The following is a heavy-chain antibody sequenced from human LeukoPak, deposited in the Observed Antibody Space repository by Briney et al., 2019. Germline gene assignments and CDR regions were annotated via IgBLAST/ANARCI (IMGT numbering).Heavy chain of an antibody. Sequence: ASVKVSCKASGYTFTGYYMHWVRQAPGQGLEWMGWINPNSGGTNYAQKFQGRVTMTRDTSISTAYMELSRLRSDDTAVYYCARAKVAVLEWLLSNEYNWFDPWGQGTLVTVSS. D-gene: IGHD3-3*01. CDR2: INPNSGGT. CDR3: ARAKVAVLEWLLSNEYNWFDP. V-gene: IGHV1-2*02. J-gene: IGHJ5*02. CDR1: GYTFTGYY.